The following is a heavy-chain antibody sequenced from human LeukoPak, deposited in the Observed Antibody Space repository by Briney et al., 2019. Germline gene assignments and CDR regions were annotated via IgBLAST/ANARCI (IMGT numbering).Heavy chain of an antibody. CDR2: ISHSGST. V-gene: IGHV4-39*07. CDR1: GGSISSGNYY. CDR3: ARTEESGYSYGYFGYYYYMDV. Sequence: SETLSLTCTVSGGSISSGNYYWGWIRQPPGKGLEWIGSISHSGSTYYNASLKSRVRISVDTSKNQFSLKLSSVTAVDTAVYYCARTEESGYSYGYFGYYYYMDVWGKGTTVTISS. J-gene: IGHJ6*03. D-gene: IGHD5-18*01.